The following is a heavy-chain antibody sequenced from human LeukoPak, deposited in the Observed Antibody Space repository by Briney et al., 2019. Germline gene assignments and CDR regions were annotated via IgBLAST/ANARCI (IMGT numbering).Heavy chain of an antibody. CDR3: ARLYGDYVDNWFDP. CDR2: VNGSGVAT. CDR1: GFTFSNNA. V-gene: IGHV3-23*01. D-gene: IGHD4-17*01. Sequence: GESLRLSCAASGFTFSNNAMSWVRQAPGKGLEWVSAVNGSGVATHYAASVRGRFAISRDNSKNTLYLQMNSLRAEDTAVYYCARLYGDYVDNWFDPWGQGTLVTVSS. J-gene: IGHJ5*02.